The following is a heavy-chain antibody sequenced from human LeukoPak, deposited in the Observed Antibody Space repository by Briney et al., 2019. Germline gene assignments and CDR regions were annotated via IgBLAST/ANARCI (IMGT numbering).Heavy chain of an antibody. CDR2: IYYSGST. D-gene: IGHD3-22*01. V-gene: IGHV4-59*08. Sequence: PSETLSLTCTVSGGSISSYYWSWIRQPPGKGVEWIGYIYYSGSTNYNPSLKSRVTISVDTSKNQFSLKLSSVTAADTAVYYCARQAGSDYCDSSGYYEAYFDYWGQGTLVTVSS. CDR1: GGSISSYY. J-gene: IGHJ4*02. CDR3: ARQAGSDYCDSSGYYEAYFDY.